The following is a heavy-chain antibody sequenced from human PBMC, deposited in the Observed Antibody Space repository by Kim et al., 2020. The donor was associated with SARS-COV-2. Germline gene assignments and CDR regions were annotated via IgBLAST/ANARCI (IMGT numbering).Heavy chain of an antibody. D-gene: IGHD6-19*01. CDR3: ARNPYGTGWYDY. CDR1: GYTFTSYA. V-gene: IGHV1-3*01. Sequence: ASVKVSCKASGYTFTSYAIQWVRQAPGQRLEWMGWINVVNGNTKYSQNFQGRVTFTRDTSASTSYMDLSSLRSEDTAVYYCARNPYGTGWYDYWGQGTLVTVSS. CDR2: INVVNGNT. J-gene: IGHJ4*02.